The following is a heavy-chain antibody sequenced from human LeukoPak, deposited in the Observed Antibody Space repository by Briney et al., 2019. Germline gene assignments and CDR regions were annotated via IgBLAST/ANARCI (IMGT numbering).Heavy chain of an antibody. CDR2: IHYSGST. D-gene: IGHD3-10*01. J-gene: IGHJ4*02. V-gene: IGHV4-31*03. Sequence: SETLSLTCTVSGASISSNNYYWTWIRQHPEKGLEWIGYIHYSGSTSYNPSFESRLTISLDTSENQYSLKLSSVTAADTAVYYCARYIITMVRGMDYWGQGTLVTVSS. CDR3: ARYIITMVRGMDY. CDR1: GASISSNNYY.